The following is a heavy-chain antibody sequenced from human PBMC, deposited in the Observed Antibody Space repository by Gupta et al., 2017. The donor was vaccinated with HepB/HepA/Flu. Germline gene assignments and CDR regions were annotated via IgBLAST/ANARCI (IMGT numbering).Heavy chain of an antibody. CDR3: AKGAGYNFYYFDY. D-gene: IGHD5-24*01. J-gene: IGHJ4*02. Sequence: QVQLVESGGGAVQLGRSLSLSCAPLGSYSDSYGMPWVRKAPGKGLEWVGVISYEGSQKYYADSVKGRFTISRDNLRNTLYLQMNNLRHEDTAIYYCAKGAGYNFYYFDYWGRGTLVTVSS. CDR2: ISYEGSQK. CDR1: GSYSDSYG. V-gene: IGHV3-30*18.